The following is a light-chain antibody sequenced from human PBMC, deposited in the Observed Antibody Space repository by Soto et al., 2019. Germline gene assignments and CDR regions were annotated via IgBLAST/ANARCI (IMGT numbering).Light chain of an antibody. J-gene: IGKJ4*01. Sequence: EIVLTQSPVTLSASPGERVTLSCRASQSVDINLAWYQQRPGQAPRLLISEASTRASDIPSRFSGSGSGTDFSLTISSLQSEDFAVYYCQQYNNWPPLTFGGGTKVDIK. CDR2: EAS. CDR3: QQYNNWPPLT. CDR1: QSVDIN. V-gene: IGKV3-15*01.